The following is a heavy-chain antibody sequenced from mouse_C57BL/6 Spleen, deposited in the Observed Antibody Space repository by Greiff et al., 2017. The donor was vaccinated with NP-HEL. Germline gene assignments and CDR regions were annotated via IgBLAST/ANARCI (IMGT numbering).Heavy chain of an antibody. D-gene: IGHD1-1*01. Sequence: VQLQQSGAELVRPGTSVKVSCKASGYAFTNYLIEWVKQRPGQGLEWIGVINPGSGGTNYNEKFKGKATLTADESSSTAYMQLSSLTSEDSAVYFCARGYYGSYWYFDVWGTGTTVTVSS. CDR3: ARGYYGSYWYFDV. J-gene: IGHJ1*03. CDR2: INPGSGGT. CDR1: GYAFTNYL. V-gene: IGHV1-54*01.